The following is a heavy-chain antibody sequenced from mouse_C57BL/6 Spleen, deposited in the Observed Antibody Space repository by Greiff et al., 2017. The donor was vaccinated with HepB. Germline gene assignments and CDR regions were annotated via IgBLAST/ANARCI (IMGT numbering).Heavy chain of an antibody. CDR2: IYPGDGDT. Sequence: QVQLQQSGPELVKPGASVKISCKASGYAFSSSWMNWVKQRPGQGLEWIGRIYPGDGDTNYNGKFKGKATLTADKSSSTAYMQLSSLTSEDSAVYFCARELRFPMDYWGQGTSVTVSS. J-gene: IGHJ4*01. V-gene: IGHV1-82*01. CDR3: ARELRFPMDY. CDR1: GYAFSSSW. D-gene: IGHD3-2*02.